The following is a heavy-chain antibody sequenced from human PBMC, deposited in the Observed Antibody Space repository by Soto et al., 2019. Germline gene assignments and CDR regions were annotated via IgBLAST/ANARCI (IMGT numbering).Heavy chain of an antibody. CDR2: ISSSSSYI. D-gene: IGHD3-10*01. J-gene: IGHJ4*02. CDR1: GFSFRSYY. Sequence: SLRLSCAASGFSFRSYYMNWVRQAPGKGLEWVSSISSSSSYINYADSVKGRFTISRDNAKNSLYLQMNSLRAEDTAVYYCAGVGTYYGSGSPYYSDYWGQGTLVTVSS. CDR3: AGVGTYYGSGSPYYSDY. V-gene: IGHV3-21*01.